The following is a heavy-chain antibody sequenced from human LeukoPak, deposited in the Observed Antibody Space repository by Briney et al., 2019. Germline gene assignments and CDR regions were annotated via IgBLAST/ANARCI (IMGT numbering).Heavy chain of an antibody. Sequence: ASVKVSCKASGYTFTGYYMHWVRQAPGQGLEWMGWINPNSGGTNYAQKFQGRVTMTRDTSISTAYMELSRLRSDDTAGYYCASRYCSSTSCRINWFDPWGQGTLVTVSS. CDR1: GYTFTGYY. CDR2: INPNSGGT. V-gene: IGHV1-2*02. D-gene: IGHD2-2*01. J-gene: IGHJ5*02. CDR3: ASRYCSSTSCRINWFDP.